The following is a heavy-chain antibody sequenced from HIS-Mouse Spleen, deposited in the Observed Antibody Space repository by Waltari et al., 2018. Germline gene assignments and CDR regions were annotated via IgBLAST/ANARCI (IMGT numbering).Heavy chain of an antibody. CDR3: AREIPYSSSWYDWYFDL. D-gene: IGHD6-13*01. V-gene: IGHV4-39*07. CDR2: IYYSGST. J-gene: IGHJ2*01. Sequence: QLQLQESGPGLVKPSETLSLTCTVSGGSISSSSYYWGWIRQPPGKGLGWIGSIYYSGSTSYNPSLKSRVTKSVDTSKNQFSLKLSSVTAADTAVYYCAREIPYSSSWYDWYFDLWGRGTLVTVSS. CDR1: GGSISSSSYY.